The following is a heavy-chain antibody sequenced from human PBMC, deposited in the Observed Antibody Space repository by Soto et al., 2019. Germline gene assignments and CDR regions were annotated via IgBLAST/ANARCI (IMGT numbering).Heavy chain of an antibody. Sequence: GASVKVSCKSTGDTLSSYAISWVRQAPGQGLEWMGWISAYNGNTNYAQKLQGRVTMTTDTSTSTAYMELRSLRSDDTAVYYCARDGIVVVPAYGMDVWGQGTTVTAP. D-gene: IGHD2-2*01. CDR2: ISAYNGNT. J-gene: IGHJ6*02. V-gene: IGHV1-18*01. CDR3: ARDGIVVVPAYGMDV. CDR1: GDTLSSYA.